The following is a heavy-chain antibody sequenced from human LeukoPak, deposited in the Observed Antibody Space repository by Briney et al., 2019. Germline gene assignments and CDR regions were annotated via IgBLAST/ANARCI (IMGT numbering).Heavy chain of an antibody. D-gene: IGHD3-22*01. CDR2: IYTSGST. CDR1: GDSISSGDYY. CDR3: GRDSRGPDY. J-gene: IGHJ4*02. Sequence: SETLSLTCTVSGDSISSGDYYWSWIRQPAGKGLEWIGRIYTSGSTNNNPSLKSRVTISADTSKNQFSLKLSSVTAADTAVYYCGRDSRGPDYWGQGTLVTVSS. V-gene: IGHV4-61*02.